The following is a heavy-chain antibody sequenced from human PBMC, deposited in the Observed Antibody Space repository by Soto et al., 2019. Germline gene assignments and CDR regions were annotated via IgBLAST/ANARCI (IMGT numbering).Heavy chain of an antibody. D-gene: IGHD3-3*01. CDR3: ARDFAYFDS. Sequence: LSLTCTVSGGPISSYYWSWIRQPPGKGLEWIGYVYHTGRTSYNPSLKSRVSISMDTSKNQFSLNLDSVTAADTAVYFCARDFAYFDSWGQGTLVTASS. V-gene: IGHV4-59*01. CDR1: GGPISSYY. CDR2: VYHTGRT. J-gene: IGHJ4*02.